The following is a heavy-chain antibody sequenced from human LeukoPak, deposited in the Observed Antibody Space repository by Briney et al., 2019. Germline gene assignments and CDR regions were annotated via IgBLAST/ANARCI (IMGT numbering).Heavy chain of an antibody. D-gene: IGHD2-21*02. CDR1: GYTFNSYD. CDR2: ISAYNGNT. J-gene: IGHJ4*02. Sequence: ASVKVSCKASGYTFNSYDINWVRQAPGQGLEWMGWISAYNGNTNYAQKLQGRVTMTTDTSTSTAYMELRSLRSDDTAVYYCARDRGDWLYFDYWGQGTLVTVSS. V-gene: IGHV1-18*01. CDR3: ARDRGDWLYFDY.